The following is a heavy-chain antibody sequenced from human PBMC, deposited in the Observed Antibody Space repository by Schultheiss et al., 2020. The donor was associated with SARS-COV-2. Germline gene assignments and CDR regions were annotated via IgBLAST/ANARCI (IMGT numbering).Heavy chain of an antibody. CDR1: GFTFSSYS. CDR2: ISSSSSTI. V-gene: IGHV3-48*04. D-gene: IGHD6-13*01. CDR3: ARTTLYSSSYYMDV. J-gene: IGHJ6*03. Sequence: GESLKISCAASGFTFSSYSMNWVRQAPGKGLEWVSYISSSSSTIYYADSVKGRFTISRDNAKNSLYLQMNSLRAEDTAVYYCARTTLYSSSYYMDVWGKGTTVTVSS.